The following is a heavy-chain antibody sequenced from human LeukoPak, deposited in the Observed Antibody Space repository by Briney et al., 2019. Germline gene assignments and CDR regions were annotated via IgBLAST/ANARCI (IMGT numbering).Heavy chain of an antibody. J-gene: IGHJ5*02. D-gene: IGHD6-13*01. Sequence: GGSLRLSCAVSGFTFSSYAMSWVRQAPGKGLEWVSAISGSGGSTYYADSVKGRFTISRDNSKNTLYLQMNSLRAEDTAVYYCANFLYSSSWYVFDPWGQGTLVTVSS. CDR2: ISGSGGST. V-gene: IGHV3-23*01. CDR1: GFTFSSYA. CDR3: ANFLYSSSWYVFDP.